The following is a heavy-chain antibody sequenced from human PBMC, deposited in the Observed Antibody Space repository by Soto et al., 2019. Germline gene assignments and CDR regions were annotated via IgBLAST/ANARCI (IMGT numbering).Heavy chain of an antibody. J-gene: IGHJ6*02. D-gene: IGHD6-19*01. CDR1: GASISSSNYY. Sequence: PSETLSLTCTVSGASISSSNYYWGWIRQPPGRGLEWIGSISYSGSTYYNPSLQSRVTISADTSQNQFSLKLSSVTAADTAVYYCARHKPNSSGWYYYGMDVWGQGTTVTVSS. CDR2: ISYSGST. CDR3: ARHKPNSSGWYYYGMDV. V-gene: IGHV4-39*01.